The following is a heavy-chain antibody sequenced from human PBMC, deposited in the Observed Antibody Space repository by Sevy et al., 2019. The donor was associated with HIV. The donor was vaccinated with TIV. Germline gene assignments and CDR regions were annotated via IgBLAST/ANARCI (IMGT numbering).Heavy chain of an antibody. D-gene: IGHD6-13*01. V-gene: IGHV5-51*01. CDR3: AGRIGSSSWYEDAFDI. Sequence: GESLKISCKGSGYSFTSYWIGWVRQMPGKGLEWMGIIYPGDSDTRYSPSFQGQVTISADKSISTAYLQWSSLKASDTAMYYCAGRIGSSSWYEDAFDIWGQGTMVTVSS. CDR1: GYSFTSYW. J-gene: IGHJ3*02. CDR2: IYPGDSDT.